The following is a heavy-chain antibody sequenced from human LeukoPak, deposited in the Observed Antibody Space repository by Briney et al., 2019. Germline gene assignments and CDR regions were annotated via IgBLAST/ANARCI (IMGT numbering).Heavy chain of an antibody. CDR1: GFTFSRYS. CDR2: ISSSSSSSSTI. Sequence: GGSLRLSCAASGFTFSRYSINWVRQAPGKGLEWVSYISSSSSSSSTIYYADSVKGRFTISRDNAKNSLYLQMNSLRAEDTAVYYCAKEKPRPYGAFDYWGQGTLVTVSS. V-gene: IGHV3-48*04. CDR3: AKEKPRPYGAFDY. D-gene: IGHD4-17*01. J-gene: IGHJ4*02.